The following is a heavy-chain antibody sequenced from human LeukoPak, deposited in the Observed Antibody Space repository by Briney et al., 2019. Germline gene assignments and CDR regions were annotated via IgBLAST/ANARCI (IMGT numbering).Heavy chain of an antibody. CDR1: GYTFTGYY. J-gene: IGHJ4*02. V-gene: IGHV1-2*02. D-gene: IGHD1-1*01. CDR3: ARVGLERRPFQFSDY. CDR2: INPNSGGT. Sequence: ASVKVSCKASGYTFTGYYMHWVRQAPGQGLEWMGWINPNSGGTNYAQKLQGRVTMTTDTSTSTAYMELRSLRSDDTAVYYCARVGLERRPFQFSDYWGQGTLVTVSS.